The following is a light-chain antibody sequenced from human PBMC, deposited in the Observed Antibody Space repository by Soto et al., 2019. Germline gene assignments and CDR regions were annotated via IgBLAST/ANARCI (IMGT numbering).Light chain of an antibody. CDR2: YAS. V-gene: IGKV3-11*01. CDR3: QPRSNSVYT. Sequence: EIVLTQSPATLSLSPGERATLSCRASQSVSRYLAWYQQKPGQAPRLLIYYASNRATGIPARFSGSGSGTDFTLTISSLEPEDFAGSYCQPRSNSVYTFGQGTKLEIK. J-gene: IGKJ2*01. CDR1: QSVSRY.